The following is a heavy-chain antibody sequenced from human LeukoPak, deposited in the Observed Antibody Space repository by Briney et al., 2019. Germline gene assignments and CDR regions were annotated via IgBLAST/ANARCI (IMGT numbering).Heavy chain of an antibody. V-gene: IGHV3-43*02. CDR3: AKEKTVTSIPFDY. J-gene: IGHJ4*02. CDR2: ISGDGGST. CDR1: GFTFDDYA. Sequence: GGSLRLSCAASGFTFDDYAMHWFRQAPEKGLEWVSLISGDGGSTYYADSVKGRFTISRDNSKNSLYLQMNSLKAEDTALYYCAKEKTVTSIPFDYWGQGTLVTVSS. D-gene: IGHD4-11*01.